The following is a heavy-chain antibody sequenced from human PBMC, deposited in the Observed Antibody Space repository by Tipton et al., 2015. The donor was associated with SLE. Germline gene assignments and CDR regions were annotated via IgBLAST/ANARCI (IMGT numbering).Heavy chain of an antibody. Sequence: GLVKPSETLSLTCTVSGGSISSSSYYWGWIRQPPGKGLEWIGYIYYTGSTSYKPSLKSRVTMSVDTSNNQFSLKLSSVTAADTAVYYCARGVHPCSSTSCYLEASDWFDPWGQGTLVTVSS. CDR2: IYYTGST. D-gene: IGHD2-2*01. V-gene: IGHV4-61*05. J-gene: IGHJ5*02. CDR1: GGSISSSSYY. CDR3: ARGVHPCSSTSCYLEASDWFDP.